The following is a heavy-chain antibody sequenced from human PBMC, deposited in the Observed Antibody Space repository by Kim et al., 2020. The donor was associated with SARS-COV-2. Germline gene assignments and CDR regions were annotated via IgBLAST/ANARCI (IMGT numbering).Heavy chain of an antibody. CDR3: AKNIVVVPAASYYYYGMDV. J-gene: IGHJ6*02. V-gene: IGHV3-23*01. D-gene: IGHD2-2*01. CDR1: GFTFSSYA. CDR2: ISGSGGST. Sequence: GGSLRLSCAASGFTFSSYAMSWVRQAPGKGLEWVSAISGSGGSTYYADSVKGRFTIYRDNSKNTLYLQMNSLRAEDTAVYYCAKNIVVVPAASYYYYGMDVWGQGTTVTVSS.